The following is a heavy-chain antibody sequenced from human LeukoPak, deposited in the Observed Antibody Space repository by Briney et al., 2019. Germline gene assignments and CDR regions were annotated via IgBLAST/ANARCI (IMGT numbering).Heavy chain of an antibody. CDR1: GFTFSSYA. J-gene: IGHJ4*02. V-gene: IGHV3-23*01. CDR3: AKDLYHSY. Sequence: GGSLRLSCSASGFTFSSYAMSWVRQAPGKGLEGVSAISGSGGSTYYADSVKGRFTISRDNSKNPLYMQLHSLRAEDTDVYCCAKDLYHSYWGQGTLVTVSS. D-gene: IGHD2/OR15-2a*01. CDR2: ISGSGGST.